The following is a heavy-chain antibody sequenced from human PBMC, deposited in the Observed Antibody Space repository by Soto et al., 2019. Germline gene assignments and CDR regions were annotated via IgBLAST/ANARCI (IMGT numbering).Heavy chain of an antibody. CDR3: ARDLLKGPFDY. J-gene: IGHJ4*02. V-gene: IGHV4-30-4*01. CDR2: IYYSGST. D-gene: IGHD3-10*01. CDR1: GGSISSGDYY. Sequence: TLSLTCTVSGGSISSGDYYWSWIRQPPGKGLEWIGYIYYSGSTYYNPSLKSRVTISVDTSKNQFSLKLSSVTAADTAVYYCARDLLKGPFDYWGQGTLVTVSS.